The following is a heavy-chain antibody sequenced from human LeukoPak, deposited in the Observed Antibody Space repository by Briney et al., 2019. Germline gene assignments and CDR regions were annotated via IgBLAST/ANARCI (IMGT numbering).Heavy chain of an antibody. CDR3: AILSRDDYGDYVISWYFDY. CDR2: IYPGDSDT. D-gene: IGHD4-17*01. J-gene: IGHJ4*02. CDR1: GYTLTSYW. Sequence: PRESLKISRKGSGYTLTSYWIGWGRQMPRKSLEWVGIIYPGDSDTRYSPSFQGQVTISADKSISTAYLQWSSLKASDTAMYYCAILSRDDYGDYVISWYFDYWGQGTLVTVSS. V-gene: IGHV5-51*01.